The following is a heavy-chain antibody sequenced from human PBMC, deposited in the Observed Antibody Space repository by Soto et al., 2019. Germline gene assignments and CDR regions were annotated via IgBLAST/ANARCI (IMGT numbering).Heavy chain of an antibody. V-gene: IGHV4-59*01. D-gene: IGHD6-13*01. CDR1: GGSISSYY. CDR2: IYYSGST. CDR3: ARSGIAAAGIYYYYYMDV. J-gene: IGHJ6*03. Sequence: SETLSLTCTVSGGSISSYYWSWIRQPPGKGLEWIGYIYYSGSTNYNPSLKSRVTISVDTSKNQFSLKLSSVTAADTAVYYCARSGIAAAGIYYYYYMDVWGKGTTVTVSS.